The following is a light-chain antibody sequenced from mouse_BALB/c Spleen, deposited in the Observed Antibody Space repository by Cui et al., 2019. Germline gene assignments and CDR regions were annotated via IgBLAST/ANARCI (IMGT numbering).Light chain of an antibody. CDR2: LTS. Sequence: QIVLTHSPPLMSASPAEKVTITSSASSSVSYMYWYQQKPRSSPKPWIYLTSNLASGVPARFSGSGSGTSYSLTISSMEAEDAATYYCQQWSSNPFTFGSGTKLEIK. V-gene: IGKV4-68*01. J-gene: IGKJ4*01. CDR3: QQWSSNPFT. CDR1: SSVSY.